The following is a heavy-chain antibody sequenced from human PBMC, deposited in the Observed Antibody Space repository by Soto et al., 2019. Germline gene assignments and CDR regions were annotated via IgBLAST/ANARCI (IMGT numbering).Heavy chain of an antibody. CDR2: IYPGDSDT. CDR3: ARHGPRVYYDNSDYYYYGMDV. J-gene: IGHJ6*02. D-gene: IGHD3-22*01. Sequence: XESLNSSWKGSGYSVTISWIGWVRQMPGKGLAWMGIIYPGDSDTRYSPSFQGQVTISADKSISTAYLQWSSLKASDTAMYYCARHGPRVYYDNSDYYYYGMDVWGQGTTVTVSS. CDR1: GYSVTISW. V-gene: IGHV5-51*01.